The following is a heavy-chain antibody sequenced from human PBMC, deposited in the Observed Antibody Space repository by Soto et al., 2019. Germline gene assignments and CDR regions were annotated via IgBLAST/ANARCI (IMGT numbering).Heavy chain of an antibody. CDR2: IIPILGIA. CDR1: GGTFSSST. V-gene: IGHV1-69*02. D-gene: IGHD6-13*01. J-gene: IGHJ3*02. Sequence: SVKVSCKASGGTFSSSTISWVRQAPGQGLEWMGRIIPILGIANYAQKFQGRVTITADKSTSTAYMELSSLRSEDTAVYYCASPRSGSSSPNAFDIWGQGTMVTVSS. CDR3: ASPRSGSSSPNAFDI.